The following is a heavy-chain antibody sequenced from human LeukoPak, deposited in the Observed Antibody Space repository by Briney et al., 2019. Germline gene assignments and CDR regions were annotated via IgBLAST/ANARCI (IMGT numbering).Heavy chain of an antibody. CDR3: ADLGYSD. J-gene: IGHJ4*02. D-gene: IGHD4-11*01. CDR2: IKDDGSDK. Sequence: GGSLRLSCVASGLTYSSSWMTWARQAPGKGLEWVSTIKDDGSDKYYVDSVKGRFSISRDNAKSSLYLQMNSLRLEDTAMYYCADLGYSDWGQGTLVTVSS. V-gene: IGHV3-7*01. CDR1: GLTYSSSW.